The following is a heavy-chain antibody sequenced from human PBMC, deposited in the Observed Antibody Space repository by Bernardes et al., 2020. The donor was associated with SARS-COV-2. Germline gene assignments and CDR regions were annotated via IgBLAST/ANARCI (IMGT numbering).Heavy chain of an antibody. D-gene: IGHD2-21*02. CDR2: ILWNSGNI. V-gene: IGHV3-9*01. CDR3: ARDLGVVTAAIGF. J-gene: IGHJ4*02. Sequence: LRLSCDTSGFNFDIYAMHWVRQVPGKGLEWVSGILWNSGNIGYADSVRGRFTISRDFAKNSLYLQMHSLRTEDTALYYCARDLGVVTAAIGFWGQGTLVTVAS. CDR1: GFNFDIYA.